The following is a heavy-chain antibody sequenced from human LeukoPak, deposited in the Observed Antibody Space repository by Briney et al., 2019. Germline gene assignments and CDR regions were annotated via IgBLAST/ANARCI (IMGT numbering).Heavy chain of an antibody. CDR2: IKQDGGEK. Sequence: GGSLRLSCAASGFTFSSYWMTWVRQAPGKGLEWVANIKQDGGEKSYVDSVKGRFTISRDNAKNSLYLQMNSLRAEDTAVYYCARLSSSWYEEGVFDYWGQGTLVTVSS. CDR1: GFTFSSYW. J-gene: IGHJ4*02. D-gene: IGHD6-13*01. CDR3: ARLSSSWYEEGVFDY. V-gene: IGHV3-7*01.